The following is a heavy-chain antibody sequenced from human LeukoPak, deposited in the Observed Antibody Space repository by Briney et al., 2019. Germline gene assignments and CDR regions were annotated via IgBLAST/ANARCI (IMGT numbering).Heavy chain of an antibody. CDR1: GYSFISYW. J-gene: IGHJ4*02. Sequence: GESLNISCKAFGYSFISYWIGWVRQKPGKGLEWMGIIYPDDSETRYSPSFQGLVTISADKSISTAYLQWTSLKASDTAMYFCARGRFLEWLDPQPSHDLDFDYWGQGTLVTVSS. CDR2: IYPDDSET. D-gene: IGHD3-3*01. V-gene: IGHV5-51*01. CDR3: ARGRFLEWLDPQPSHDLDFDY.